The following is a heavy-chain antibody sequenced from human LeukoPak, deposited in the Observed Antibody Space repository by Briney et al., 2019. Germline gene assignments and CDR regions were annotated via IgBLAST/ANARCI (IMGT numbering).Heavy chain of an antibody. CDR1: GGSFSGYY. J-gene: IGHJ6*02. Sequence: SETLSLTCAVYGGSFSGYYWSWIRQPPGKGLEWMGEINHSGRTNYNASLKRRGTISVATSTNQFSLKLSSVTAADTAVYYCARETGSSSSPTYYYYYYGMDVWGHGTTVTVSS. D-gene: IGHD6-13*01. V-gene: IGHV4-34*01. CDR3: ARETGSSSSPTYYYYYYGMDV. CDR2: INHSGRT.